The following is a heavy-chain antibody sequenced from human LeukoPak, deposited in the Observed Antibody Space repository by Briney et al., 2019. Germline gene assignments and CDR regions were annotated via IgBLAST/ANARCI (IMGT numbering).Heavy chain of an antibody. V-gene: IGHV3-7*01. CDR3: ARAAAYCGGDCYFDY. CDR1: GFTVSGNY. Sequence: GGSLRLSCAVSGFTVSGNYMSWVRQAPGKGLEWVANIKQDGSEKYYVDSVKGRFTISRDNAKNSLYQQMNSLRAEDTAVYYCARAAAYCGGDCYFDYWGQGTLVTVSS. CDR2: IKQDGSEK. D-gene: IGHD2-21*02. J-gene: IGHJ4*02.